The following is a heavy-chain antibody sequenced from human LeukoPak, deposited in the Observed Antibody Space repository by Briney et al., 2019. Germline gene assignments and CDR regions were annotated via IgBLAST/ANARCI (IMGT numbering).Heavy chain of an antibody. Sequence: SETLSRTCSVAGVSISSYYWSWIRPPPGQGLVGVGYLYYSWSTNYNPSLESRATISVDTTKNQFSLLLSSGTAAPTAVYYCGRAEVLPDYFDNSGAFDYWGEGALVTVSS. CDR3: GRAEVLPDYFDNSGAFDY. V-gene: IGHV4-59*01. CDR2: LYYSWST. CDR1: GVSISSYY. J-gene: IGHJ4*02. D-gene: IGHD3-22*01.